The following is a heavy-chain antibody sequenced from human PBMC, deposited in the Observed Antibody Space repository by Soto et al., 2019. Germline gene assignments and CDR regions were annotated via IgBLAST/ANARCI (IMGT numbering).Heavy chain of an antibody. V-gene: IGHV2-5*02. CDR2: IYWDDDK. CDR1: GFSLSTSGVG. Sequence: QITLKESGPTLVKPTQTLTLTCTFSGFSLSTSGVGVGWIRQPPGKALEWLVLIYWDDDKRYSPSLKSRLTITKDTSKNQVVLTMTNMDPVDTATYYCARTMQAGYSSGWSAFDIWSQGTMVTVSS. CDR3: ARTMQAGYSSGWSAFDI. D-gene: IGHD6-19*01. J-gene: IGHJ3*02.